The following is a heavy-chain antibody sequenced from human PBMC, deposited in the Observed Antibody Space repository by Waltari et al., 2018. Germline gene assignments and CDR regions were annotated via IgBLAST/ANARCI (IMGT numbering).Heavy chain of an antibody. V-gene: IGHV7-4-1*02. J-gene: IGHJ4*02. CDR1: GYIFPTYS. CDR3: ARDHDYYGSGSYFY. D-gene: IGHD3-10*01. Sequence: QVLLVQSGSELKKPGASVTLSCKASGYIFPTYSLNWVRQAPGQGLEWMGWINTDTGRPTYAQGFTGRFVFSSDTSASTAYLQISSLTAEDTAMYYCARDHDYYGSGSYFYWGQGTLITVSS. CDR2: INTDTGRP.